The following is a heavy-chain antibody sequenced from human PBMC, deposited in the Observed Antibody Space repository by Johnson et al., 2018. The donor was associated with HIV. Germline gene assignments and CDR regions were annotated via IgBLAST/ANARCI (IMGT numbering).Heavy chain of an antibody. CDR2: ISYDGSKN. V-gene: IGHV3-30*04. CDR1: GFTFSSYA. CDR3: ARDSGKWSGVRFAFDI. J-gene: IGHJ3*02. D-gene: IGHD3-10*01. Sequence: QVQLVESGGGVVQPGRSLRLSCAASGFTFSSYAMHWVRQAPGKRLEWVAVISYDGSKNYNADSVKGRFTISRDNSKNTLYLQMSSLRAEDTAIYYCARDSGKWSGVRFAFDIWGQGTMVTVSS.